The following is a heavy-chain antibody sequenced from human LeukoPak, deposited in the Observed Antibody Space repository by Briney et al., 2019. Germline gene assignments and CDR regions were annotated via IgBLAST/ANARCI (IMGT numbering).Heavy chain of an antibody. CDR3: ARDSGVWGSYHYPDY. CDR1: GFTFSSYS. CDR2: ISSSSSYI. J-gene: IGHJ4*02. D-gene: IGHD3-16*02. V-gene: IGHV3-21*01. Sequence: GGSLRLSCAASGFTFSSYSMNWVRQAPGKGLEWVSSISSSSSYIYYADSVKGRFTISRDNAKNSLYLQMNSLRAEDTAVYYCARDSGVWGSYHYPDYWGQGTLVSVSS.